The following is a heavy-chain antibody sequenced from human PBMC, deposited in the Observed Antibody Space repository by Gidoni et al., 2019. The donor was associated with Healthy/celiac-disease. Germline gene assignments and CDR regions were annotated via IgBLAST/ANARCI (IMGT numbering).Heavy chain of an antibody. CDR2: INHSGST. Sequence: QVQLQQWGAGLLKPSETLSLTCAVYGGSFSGYYWSWIRQPPGKGLEWIVEINHSGSTNYNPALKSRVTISVDTSKNQFSLKLSSVTAADTAVYYCARGRIQLWSRRGMDVWGQGTTVTVSS. CDR1: GGSFSGYY. CDR3: ARGRIQLWSRRGMDV. D-gene: IGHD5-18*01. V-gene: IGHV4-34*01. J-gene: IGHJ6*02.